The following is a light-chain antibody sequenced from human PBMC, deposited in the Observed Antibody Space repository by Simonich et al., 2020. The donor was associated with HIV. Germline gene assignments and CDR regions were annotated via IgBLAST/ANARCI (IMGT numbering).Light chain of an antibody. V-gene: IGLV3-25*03. CDR2: KDS. CDR1: ALPKQY. J-gene: IGLJ3*02. CDR3: QSADSSGTWV. Sequence: SYELTQPPSVSVSPGQTARITCSGDALPKQYADWYQQKPGKAPVLVIYKDSGRPSGIPERFSGSSSGTTVTLTISGVQAEDEADYYCQSADSSGTWVFGGGTKLTVL.